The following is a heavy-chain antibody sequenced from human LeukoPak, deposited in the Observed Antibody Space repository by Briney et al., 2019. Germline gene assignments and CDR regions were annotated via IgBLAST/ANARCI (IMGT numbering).Heavy chain of an antibody. Sequence: ASVKVSCKASGGTFSTYIITWVRQAPGQGLEWMGGIIPIFGTANYAQKFQGRVTITADKSTSTAYMELSSLRSEDTAVYYCARGCGGDYYDSSAHWGQGTLVTVSS. D-gene: IGHD3-22*01. CDR3: ARGCGGDYYDSSAH. CDR1: GGTFSTYI. J-gene: IGHJ4*02. CDR2: IIPIFGTA. V-gene: IGHV1-69*06.